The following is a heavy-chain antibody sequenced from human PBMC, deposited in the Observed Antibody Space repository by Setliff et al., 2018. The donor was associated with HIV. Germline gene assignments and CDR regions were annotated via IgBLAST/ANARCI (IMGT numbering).Heavy chain of an antibody. CDR1: GGSFSGFY. CDR3: ARDLAWPGYFDY. J-gene: IGHJ4*02. D-gene: IGHD3-10*01. CDR2: VTHSGTT. Sequence: SETLSLTCAVYGGSFSGFYWTFIRQSPGKGLEWIGEVTHSGTTTYDPSLKRRATISLDRPKIQFSLKLSSVTAADTAVYYCARDLAWPGYFDYWGQGTLVTVSS. V-gene: IGHV4-34*01.